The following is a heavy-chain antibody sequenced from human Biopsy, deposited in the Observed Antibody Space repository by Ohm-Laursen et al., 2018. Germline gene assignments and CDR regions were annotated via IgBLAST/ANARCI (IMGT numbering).Heavy chain of an antibody. CDR1: GESFNGYY. J-gene: IGHJ6*02. CDR2: INHSGRT. Sequence: GTLSLTCAVYGESFNGYYWSWIRQTPGKGLEWIGEINHSGRTNYNPSLKSRVTISVVTSKNQFSLKVRSVTAADTAVYYCVRGVDYYDPYHYYALDVWGQGTTVTVSS. CDR3: VRGVDYYDPYHYYALDV. D-gene: IGHD3-22*01. V-gene: IGHV4-34*01.